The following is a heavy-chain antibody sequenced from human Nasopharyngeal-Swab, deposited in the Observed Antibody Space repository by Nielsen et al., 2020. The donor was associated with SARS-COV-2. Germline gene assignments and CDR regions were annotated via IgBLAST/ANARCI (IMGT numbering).Heavy chain of an antibody. D-gene: IGHD3-22*01. CDR1: GYSFLSYC. CDR3: ARDIEGWLVVPSLSFDY. J-gene: IGHJ4*02. V-gene: IGHV1-18*01. CDR2: ISVYNADT. Sequence: ASAKVSCKASGYSFLSYCTNWVLQPPWQGLEWMVWISVYNADTNYAQKIQGRGSMTTDTSTSTAYMELRSLRSDDTAVYYCARDIEGWLVVPSLSFDYWGQGTMVTVSS.